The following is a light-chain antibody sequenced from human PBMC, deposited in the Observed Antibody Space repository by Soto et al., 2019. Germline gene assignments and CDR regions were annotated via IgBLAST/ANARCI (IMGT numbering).Light chain of an antibody. CDR1: QSISNNF. J-gene: IGKJ2*01. Sequence: EIVMTQSPGTLSLSPGERATLSCRARQSISNNFLAWYQQKPGQAPRLLIYGASNRIPGIPDRFSGSGSGTDFTLTISRLEPEDFAVYYCQQYGYSYTFGQGTKVDIK. CDR2: GAS. CDR3: QQYGYSYT. V-gene: IGKV3-20*01.